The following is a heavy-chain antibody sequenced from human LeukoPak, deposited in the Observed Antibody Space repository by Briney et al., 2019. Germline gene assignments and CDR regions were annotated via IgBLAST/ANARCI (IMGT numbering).Heavy chain of an antibody. J-gene: IGHJ4*02. Sequence: GASVKVSCKASGGTFNSYAISWVRQAPGQGLEWMGRIIPIVGIVNYAQKFQGRVTITADKSTSTAYMELSSLRSEDTAVYYCARENVDTATTDYWGQGTLVTVSS. CDR1: GGTFNSYA. D-gene: IGHD5-18*01. V-gene: IGHV1-69*04. CDR3: ARENVDTATTDY. CDR2: IIPIVGIV.